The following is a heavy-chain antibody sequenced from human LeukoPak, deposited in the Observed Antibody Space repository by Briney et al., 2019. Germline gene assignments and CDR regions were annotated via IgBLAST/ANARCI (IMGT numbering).Heavy chain of an antibody. CDR1: GVTLSPYG. CDR3: AKEGTPHVSTWYDL. V-gene: IGHV3-30*18. CDR2: ISYEGGTK. J-gene: IGHJ5*02. D-gene: IGHD3-10*01. Sequence: PGGSLRLSCAASGVTLSPYGMHWVRQAPGKGLEWVAVISYEGGTKHYADSVKGRFIISRDNPRNTLYLQMNILRTEDTAVYYCAKEGTPHVSTWYDLWGQGTQVIVSS.